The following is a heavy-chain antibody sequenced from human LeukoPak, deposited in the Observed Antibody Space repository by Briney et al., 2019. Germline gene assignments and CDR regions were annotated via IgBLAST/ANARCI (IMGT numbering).Heavy chain of an antibody. CDR3: ATLSRDGYNFDFDY. J-gene: IGHJ4*02. D-gene: IGHD5-24*01. Sequence: SETLSLTCTVSGGSISSYYWSWIRQPPGKGLEWIGYIYTSGSTNYNPSLKSRVTISVDTSKNQFSLKLSSVTAADTAVYYCATLSRDGYNFDFDYWGQGTLVTVSS. CDR1: GGSISSYY. V-gene: IGHV4-4*09. CDR2: IYTSGST.